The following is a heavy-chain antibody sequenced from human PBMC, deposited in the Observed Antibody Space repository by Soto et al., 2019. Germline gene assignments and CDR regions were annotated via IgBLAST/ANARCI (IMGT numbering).Heavy chain of an antibody. CDR3: ARTTVTTGFYYGMDL. Sequence: QLVESGGGLVQPGRSLRLSCAASGFRFDDYAMHWVRQAPGKGLEWVSGISWSSGSIGYVASVKGRFTISRDNDGNSLFLQMNGLRSDDTALYYCARTTVTTGFYYGMDLWGQGTMVTVSS. V-gene: IGHV3-9*01. CDR1: GFRFDDYA. D-gene: IGHD4-17*01. J-gene: IGHJ6*02. CDR2: ISWSSGSI.